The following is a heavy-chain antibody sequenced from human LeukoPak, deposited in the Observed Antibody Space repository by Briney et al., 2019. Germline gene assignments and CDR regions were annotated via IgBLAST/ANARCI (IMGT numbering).Heavy chain of an antibody. CDR2: INHSGST. J-gene: IGHJ4*02. Sequence: SETRSLTCAFYGGSFSGYYWSWIPQPPGKGLEWIGEINHSGSTNYNPSLKSRVTISVDTSKNQFSLKLSSVTAADTAVYYCAREGYYDSSGYANYWGQGTLVTVSS. V-gene: IGHV4-34*01. CDR1: GGSFSGYY. CDR3: AREGYYDSSGYANY. D-gene: IGHD3-22*01.